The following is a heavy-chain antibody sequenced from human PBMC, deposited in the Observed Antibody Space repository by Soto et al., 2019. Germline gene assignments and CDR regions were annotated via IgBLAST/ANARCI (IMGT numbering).Heavy chain of an antibody. J-gene: IGHJ4*02. V-gene: IGHV1-46*01. Sequence: GXSVKVSCKASVYTFTSYYMHWVRQAPGQGLEWMGIINPSGGSTSYAQKFQGRVTMTRDTSTSTVYMELSSLRSEDTAVYYCAGTRGPYYYDSSGYYSYGSPFDYWGQGTLVTVSS. CDR1: VYTFTSYY. D-gene: IGHD3-22*01. CDR3: AGTRGPYYYDSSGYYSYGSPFDY. CDR2: INPSGGST.